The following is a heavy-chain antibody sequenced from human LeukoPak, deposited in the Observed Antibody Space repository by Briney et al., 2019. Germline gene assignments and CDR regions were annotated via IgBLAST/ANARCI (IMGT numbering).Heavy chain of an antibody. CDR3: ARTVPVPWAPFDY. D-gene: IGHD2-2*01. CDR1: GGSISSGSYY. J-gene: IGHJ4*02. V-gene: IGHV4-61*02. Sequence: SETLSLTCTVSGGSISSGSYYWSWIRQPAGKGLEWIGRIYTSGSTSYNPSLKSRVTISVDTSKNQFSLKLSSVTAADTAVYYCARTVPVPWAPFDYWGQGTLVTASS. CDR2: IYTSGST.